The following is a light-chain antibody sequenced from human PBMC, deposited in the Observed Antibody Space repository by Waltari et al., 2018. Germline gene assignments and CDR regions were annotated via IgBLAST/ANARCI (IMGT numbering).Light chain of an antibody. CDR1: QSQTKRY. Sequence: VLTQSPDTVSLSPGETATLSCRASQSQTKRYLAWYQQKAGQAPRLLIYGASSRAAGIPDRFSGSGSGTDFTLTISRLEPEDSAVYYCQQYGSSVLYTFGQGTKLEIK. CDR3: QQYGSSVLYT. J-gene: IGKJ2*01. CDR2: GAS. V-gene: IGKV3-20*01.